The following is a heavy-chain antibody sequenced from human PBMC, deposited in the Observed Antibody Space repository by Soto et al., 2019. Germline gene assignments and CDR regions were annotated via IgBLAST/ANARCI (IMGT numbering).Heavy chain of an antibody. CDR3: ARGKRPPTFYFEY. D-gene: IGHD6-6*01. Sequence: GESLKISCKASGYSFATYWIGWVRQMPGKGLELMGIMYPGDSDTRYSPSFQGQVTISADKSISTVYLQWSSLKASDTAIYYCARGKRPPTFYFEYWGQGTLVTVSS. CDR2: MYPGDSDT. CDR1: GYSFATYW. J-gene: IGHJ4*02. V-gene: IGHV5-51*01.